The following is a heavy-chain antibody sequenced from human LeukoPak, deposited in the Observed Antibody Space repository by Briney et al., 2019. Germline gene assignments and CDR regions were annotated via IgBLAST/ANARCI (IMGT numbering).Heavy chain of an antibody. V-gene: IGHV4-31*03. Sequence: KPSETLSLTCTVSGGSISSGGYYWSWIRQHPGKGLEWIGYIYYSGSTYYNPSLKSRVTISVDTSKNQFSLKLSSVTAADTAVYYCASSLLRPYAFDIWGQGTMVTVSS. CDR1: GGSISSGGYY. CDR2: IYYSGST. CDR3: ASSLLRPYAFDI. J-gene: IGHJ3*02. D-gene: IGHD3-3*01.